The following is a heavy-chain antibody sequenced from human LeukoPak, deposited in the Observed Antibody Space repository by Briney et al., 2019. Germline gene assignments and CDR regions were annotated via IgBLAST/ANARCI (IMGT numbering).Heavy chain of an antibody. CDR2: ISSSSSYI. J-gene: IGHJ6*03. Sequence: PGGSLRLSCAASGFTFSSYSMNWVRQAPGKGLEWVSSISSSSSYIYYADSVKGRFTISRDNAKNSLYLQMNSLRAEDTAVYYCARVSWGIGSYYMDVWGKGTTVTVSS. D-gene: IGHD6-13*01. V-gene: IGHV3-21*01. CDR1: GFTFSSYS. CDR3: ARVSWGIGSYYMDV.